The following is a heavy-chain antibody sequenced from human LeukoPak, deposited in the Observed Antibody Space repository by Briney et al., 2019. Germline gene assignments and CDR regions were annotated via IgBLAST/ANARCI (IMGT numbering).Heavy chain of an antibody. CDR1: GGSISSYY. CDR2: INHSGST. CDR3: ARGSYYYDSSGYLSGSRCYFDY. Sequence: SETLSLTCTVSGGSISSYYWSWIRQPPGKGLEWIGEINHSGSTNYNPSLKSRVTISVDTSKNQFSLKLSSVTAADTAVYYCARGSYYYDSSGYLSGSRCYFDYWGQGTLVTVSS. D-gene: IGHD3-22*01. V-gene: IGHV4-34*01. J-gene: IGHJ4*02.